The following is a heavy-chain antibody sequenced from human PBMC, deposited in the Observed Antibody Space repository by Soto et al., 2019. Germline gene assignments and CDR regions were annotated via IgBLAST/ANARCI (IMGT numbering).Heavy chain of an antibody. Sequence: RGESLKISCKGSGYSFTSYWIGWVRQMPGKGLEWMGIIYPGDSDTRYSPSFQGQVTISADKPISTAYLQWSSLKASDTAMYYCARHTPFYYYDSSGYSWGMDAWGQGTTVTVSS. CDR2: IYPGDSDT. J-gene: IGHJ6*02. CDR3: ARHTPFYYYDSSGYSWGMDA. D-gene: IGHD3-22*01. V-gene: IGHV5-51*01. CDR1: GYSFTSYW.